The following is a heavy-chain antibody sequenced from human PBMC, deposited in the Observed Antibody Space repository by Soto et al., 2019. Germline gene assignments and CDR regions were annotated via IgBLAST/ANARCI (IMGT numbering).Heavy chain of an antibody. CDR1: GYTFTGYY. CDR2: INPNSGGT. D-gene: IGHD1-20*01. CDR3: ARHLIGITGTPEDYYYYGMDV. Sequence: ASVKVSCKASGYTFTGYYMHWVRQAPGQGLEWMGWINPNSGGTNYAQKFQGWVTMTRDTSISTAYMELSRLGSDDTAVYYCARHLIGITGTPEDYYYYGMDVWGQGTTVTVSS. V-gene: IGHV1-2*04. J-gene: IGHJ6*02.